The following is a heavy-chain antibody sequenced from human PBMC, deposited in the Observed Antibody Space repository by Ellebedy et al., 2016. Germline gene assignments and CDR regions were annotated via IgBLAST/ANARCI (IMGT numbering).Heavy chain of an antibody. V-gene: IGHV4-4*07. CDR3: ARVSMVRGVMRERSDFMDV. D-gene: IGHD3-10*01. CDR1: GGSISSYY. J-gene: IGHJ6*03. CDR2: IYTSGST. Sequence: SETLSLXXTVSGGSISSYYWSWIRQPAGKGVEWIGRIYTSGSTNYNPSLKSRVTMSRDTSKNQFSLKLSSVTAADTAVYYCARVSMVRGVMRERSDFMDVWGKGTTVTVSS.